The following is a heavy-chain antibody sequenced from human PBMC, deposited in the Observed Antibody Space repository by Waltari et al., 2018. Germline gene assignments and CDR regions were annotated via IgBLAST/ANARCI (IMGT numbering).Heavy chain of an antibody. V-gene: IGHV3-21*01. CDR2: ISSSSSYI. CDR3: ARDEHVYGDSVYSDV. D-gene: IGHD4-17*01. CDR1: GFTFSSYS. J-gene: IGHJ6*02. Sequence: EVQLVESGGGLVKPGGSLRLSCAASGFTFSSYSMNWVRQAPGKGLEWVTSISSSSSYIYYADSVKGRFTISRDNAKNSLYLQMNSLRAEDTAVYYCARDEHVYGDSVYSDVWGQGTTVTVSS.